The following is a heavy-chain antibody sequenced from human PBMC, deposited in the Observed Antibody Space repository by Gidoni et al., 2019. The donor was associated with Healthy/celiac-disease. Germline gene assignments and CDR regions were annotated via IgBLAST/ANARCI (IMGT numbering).Heavy chain of an antibody. V-gene: IGHV3-48*02. D-gene: IGHD3-22*01. CDR1: GFTFSSYS. CDR2: ISSSSSTI. CDR3: AREGYYDSSGSEFDY. J-gene: IGHJ4*02. Sequence: EVQLVESGGGLVQPGGSLSLSCAASGFTFSSYSMNWVRQAPGKGLEWVSYISSSSSTIYYADSVKGRFTISRDNAKNSLYLQMNSLRDEDTAVYYCAREGYYDSSGSEFDYWGQGTLVTVSS.